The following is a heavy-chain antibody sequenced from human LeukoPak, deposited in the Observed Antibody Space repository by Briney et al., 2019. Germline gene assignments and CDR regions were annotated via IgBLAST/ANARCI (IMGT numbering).Heavy chain of an antibody. V-gene: IGHV3-20*04. CDR2: INWDGGST. J-gene: IGHJ6*03. D-gene: IGHD3-3*01. Sequence: GGSLRLSCAASGFTFDDYGMSWVRQAPGEGLGVVSGINWDGGSTGYADAVKGRFIISRDNAKNSLYLQMNSLRAEDTALYYCARQGTLGYDFWSGYYRYHYYYYYYMDVWGKGTTVTVSS. CDR1: GFTFDDYG. CDR3: ARQGTLGYDFWSGYYRYHYYYYYYMDV.